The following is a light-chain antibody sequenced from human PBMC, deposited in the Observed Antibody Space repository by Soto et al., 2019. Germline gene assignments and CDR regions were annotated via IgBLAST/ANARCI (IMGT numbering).Light chain of an antibody. Sequence: GDRVTITCRASQSISSYLNWYQQKPGKAPKLLIYAASSLQSGVPSRFSGSGSGTDFTLTISSLQPEDFATYYCQQSYSTPQTFGQGTKLEIK. CDR2: AAS. CDR1: QSISSY. V-gene: IGKV1-39*01. CDR3: QQSYSTPQT. J-gene: IGKJ2*01.